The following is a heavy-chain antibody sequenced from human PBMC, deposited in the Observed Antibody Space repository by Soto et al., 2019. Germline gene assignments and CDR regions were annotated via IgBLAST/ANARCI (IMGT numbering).Heavy chain of an antibody. J-gene: IGHJ4*02. V-gene: IGHV3-15*07. CDR1: GFTFNAAW. Sequence: PGGSLRLSCAASGFTFNAAWMNWVRQTQRKGPEWVGRIKSKINGGTIDYAAPVKGRFTISRDDSKNTLYLEMNKLNTEDTAVYYCTADLPDWGAYAFDYWGQGILGTVSS. CDR2: IKSKINGGTI. D-gene: IGHD3-16*01. CDR3: TADLPDWGAYAFDY.